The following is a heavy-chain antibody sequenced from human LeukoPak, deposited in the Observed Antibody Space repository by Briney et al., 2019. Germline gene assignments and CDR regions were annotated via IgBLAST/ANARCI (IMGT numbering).Heavy chain of an antibody. Sequence: SETLSLTCAVYGGSFSGYYWSWIRQPPGKGLEWIGEINHSGSTHYKSSLKSRVTISVDTSKNQLSLKLTSVTAADTAVYYCARDQTARGIFGNWGQGTLVTVSS. CDR2: INHSGST. D-gene: IGHD3-3*01. CDR3: ARDQTARGIFGN. J-gene: IGHJ4*02. V-gene: IGHV4-34*01. CDR1: GGSFSGYY.